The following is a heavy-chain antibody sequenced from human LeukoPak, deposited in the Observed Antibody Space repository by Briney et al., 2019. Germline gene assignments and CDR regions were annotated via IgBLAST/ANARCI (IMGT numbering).Heavy chain of an antibody. CDR1: GYTFTGYY. J-gene: IGHJ1*01. CDR3: ARASLLRYFDWLSQYFQH. Sequence: ASVKVSCKASGYTFTGYYMHWVRQAPGQGLEWMGWINPNSGGTNYAQKFQGRVTMTRDTSISTAYMELSRLRSDDTAVYYCARASLLRYFDWLSQYFQHWGQGTLVTVSS. V-gene: IGHV1-2*02. D-gene: IGHD3-9*01. CDR2: INPNSGGT.